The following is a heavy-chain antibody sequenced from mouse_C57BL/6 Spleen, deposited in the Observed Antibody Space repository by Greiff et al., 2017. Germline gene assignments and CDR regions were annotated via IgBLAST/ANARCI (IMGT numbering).Heavy chain of an antibody. J-gene: IGHJ3*01. D-gene: IGHD2-4*01. Sequence: EVKLEESGPGMVKPSQSLSLTCTVTGYSITSGYDWHWIRHFPGNKLEWMGYISYSGSTNYNPSLKSRISITHDTSKNHFFLKLNSVTTEDTATYYCARGLYDYDGSWFAYWGQGTLVTVSA. CDR3: ARGLYDYDGSWFAY. V-gene: IGHV3-1*01. CDR2: ISYSGST. CDR1: GYSITSGYD.